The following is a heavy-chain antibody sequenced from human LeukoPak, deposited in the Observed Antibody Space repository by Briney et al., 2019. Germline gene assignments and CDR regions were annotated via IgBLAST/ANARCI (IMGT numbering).Heavy chain of an antibody. CDR1: GYTFTSYG. CDR3: ARDPASYDTSLPPSA. CDR2: INPNSGGT. V-gene: IGHV1-2*02. D-gene: IGHD3-22*01. J-gene: IGHJ5*02. Sequence: GASVKVSCKASGYTFTSYGISWVRQAPGQGLEWMGWINPNSGGTNYAQKFQGRVTMTRDTSISTAYMELSRLRSDDTAVYYCARDPASYDTSLPPSAWGQGTLVTVSS.